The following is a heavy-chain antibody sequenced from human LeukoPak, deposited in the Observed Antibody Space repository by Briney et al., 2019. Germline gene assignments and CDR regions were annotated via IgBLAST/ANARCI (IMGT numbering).Heavy chain of an antibody. J-gene: IGHJ6*02. Sequence: PGGSLRLSCAASGFTFSNYAMSWVRQAPGKGLEWVSNISSSDTTIHYADSVKGRFTISRDNARNSLYLQMNSLRAEDTAVYYCARSRRDNYYYYYGMDVWGQGTTVTVSS. CDR3: ARSRRDNYYYYYGMDV. CDR2: ISSSDTTI. V-gene: IGHV3-48*03. CDR1: GFTFSNYA. D-gene: IGHD5-24*01.